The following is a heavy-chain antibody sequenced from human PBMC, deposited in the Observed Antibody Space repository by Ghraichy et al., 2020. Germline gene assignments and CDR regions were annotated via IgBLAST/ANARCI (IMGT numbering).Heavy chain of an antibody. CDR1: GYTLTELS. J-gene: IGHJ2*01. CDR2: FDPEDGET. Sequence: ASVKVSCKVSGYTLTELSMHWVRQAPGKGLEWMGGFDPEDGETIYAQKFQGRVTMTEDTSTDTAYMELSSLRSEDTAVYYCATDDSIAARPAIGPAYSYWYFDLWGRGTLVTVSS. CDR3: ATDDSIAARPAIGPAYSYWYFDL. D-gene: IGHD6-6*01. V-gene: IGHV1-24*01.